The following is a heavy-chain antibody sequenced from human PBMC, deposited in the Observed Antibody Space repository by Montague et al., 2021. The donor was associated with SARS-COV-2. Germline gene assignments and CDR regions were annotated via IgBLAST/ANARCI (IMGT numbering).Heavy chain of an antibody. CDR2: INPDGSER. J-gene: IGHJ4*02. Sequence: SLRLSCATSEFTFSSHWMSWVRQAPGKGLEWVANINPDGSERYYVDSVKGRFTTSRDNAQNSLYLQMNSLRAEDTAVYYCAREGYYYEGYFDNWGQGTLVTVSS. V-gene: IGHV3-7*01. D-gene: IGHD3-22*01. CDR1: EFTFSSHW. CDR3: AREGYYYEGYFDN.